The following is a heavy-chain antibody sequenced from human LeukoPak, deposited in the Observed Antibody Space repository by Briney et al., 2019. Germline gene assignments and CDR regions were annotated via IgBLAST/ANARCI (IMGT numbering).Heavy chain of an antibody. CDR3: AKDQYTRAAAGTLAPTYYFDY. V-gene: IGHV3-23*01. CDR2: ISGSGGST. Sequence: GGSLRLSCAASGFTFSSYATSWVRQAPGKGLEWVSAISGSGGSTYYADSVKGRFTISRDNSKNTLYLQMNSLRAEDTAVYYCAKDQYTRAAAGTLAPTYYFDYWGQGTLVTVSS. J-gene: IGHJ4*02. CDR1: GFTFSSYA. D-gene: IGHD6-13*01.